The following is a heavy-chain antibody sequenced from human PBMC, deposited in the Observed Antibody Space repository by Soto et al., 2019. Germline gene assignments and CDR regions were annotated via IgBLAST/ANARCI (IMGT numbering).Heavy chain of an antibody. CDR3: ARRSNTVVSSLRFDP. D-gene: IGHD4-17*01. V-gene: IGHV4-59*08. Sequence: SETLSLTCTVSGGSISSYYWSWIRQPPGKGLEWIGYIYYSGSTNYNPSLKSRVTISVDTSKNQFSLKLSSVTAADTAVYYCARRSNTVVSSLRFDPWGQGTLVTVSS. J-gene: IGHJ5*02. CDR2: IYYSGST. CDR1: GGSISSYY.